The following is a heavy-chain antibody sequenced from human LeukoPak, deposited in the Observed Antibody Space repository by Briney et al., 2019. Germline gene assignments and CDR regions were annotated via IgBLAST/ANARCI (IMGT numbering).Heavy chain of an antibody. D-gene: IGHD1-7*01. V-gene: IGHV3-66*04. CDR3: ARQISASTTFDY. CDR1: GFTVSSNY. Sequence: GGSLRLSCAASGFTVSSNYVSWVRRAPGKGLEWVSAIYAGGVTYYADSVQGRFTISRDNSKNTVFLQMNSLRAEDTAVYYCARQISASTTFDYWGQGTLVTVSS. J-gene: IGHJ4*02. CDR2: IYAGGVT.